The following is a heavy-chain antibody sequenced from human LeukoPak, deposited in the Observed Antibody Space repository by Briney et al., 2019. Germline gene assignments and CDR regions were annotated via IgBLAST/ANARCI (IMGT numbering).Heavy chain of an antibody. Sequence: GASVKVSCKASGYTFTSYDINWVRQATGQGLEWMGWMNPNSGNTGCAQKFQGRVTITRNTSISTAYMELSSLRSEDTAVYYCASGWQLTNAFDIWGQGTMVTVSS. CDR3: ASGWQLTNAFDI. V-gene: IGHV1-8*03. CDR2: MNPNSGNT. D-gene: IGHD6-6*01. J-gene: IGHJ3*02. CDR1: GYTFTSYD.